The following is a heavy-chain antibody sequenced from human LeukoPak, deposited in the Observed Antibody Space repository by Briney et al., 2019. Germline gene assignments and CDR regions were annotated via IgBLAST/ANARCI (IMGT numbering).Heavy chain of an antibody. V-gene: IGHV1-24*01. CDR3: ATDIVITTSLGGY. Sequence: ASVKVSCKASGYALTSYGINWVRQAPGQGREWMGGFDPEDGETIYAQKFQGRVTMTDDTSTDTAYMELSSLRSEDTAVYYCATDIVITTSLGGYWGQGTLVTVSS. CDR2: FDPEDGET. CDR1: GYALTSYG. D-gene: IGHD3-22*01. J-gene: IGHJ4*02.